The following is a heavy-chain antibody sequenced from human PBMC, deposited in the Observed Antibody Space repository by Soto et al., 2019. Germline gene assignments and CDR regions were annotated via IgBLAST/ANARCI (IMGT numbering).Heavy chain of an antibody. D-gene: IGHD5-18*01. CDR3: AREEIQLWLRYYYYYGMDV. CDR1: GGTFSSYA. V-gene: IGHV1-69*13. CDR2: IIPIFGTA. Sequence: GPSVKVSCKASGGTFSSYAISWVRQAPGQGLEWMGGIIPIFGTANYAQKFQGRVTITADESTSTAYMELSSLRSEDTAVYYCAREEIQLWLRYYYYYGMDVWGQGTTVTVSS. J-gene: IGHJ6*02.